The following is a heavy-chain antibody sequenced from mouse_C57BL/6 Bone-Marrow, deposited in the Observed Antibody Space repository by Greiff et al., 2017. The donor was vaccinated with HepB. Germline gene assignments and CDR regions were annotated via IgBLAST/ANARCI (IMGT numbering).Heavy chain of an antibody. CDR1: GFSLSTSGMG. Sequence: QVTLKESGPGILQSSQTLSLTCSFSGFSLSTSGMGVSWIRQPSGKGLEWLTHIYWDDDKRYNPSLKSRLTISKDTARNQVFLKTTSVETADTATYYCARRGGYSNYVGYFDVWGTGTTVTVSS. D-gene: IGHD2-5*01. CDR3: ARRGGYSNYVGYFDV. J-gene: IGHJ1*03. CDR2: IYWDDDK. V-gene: IGHV8-12*01.